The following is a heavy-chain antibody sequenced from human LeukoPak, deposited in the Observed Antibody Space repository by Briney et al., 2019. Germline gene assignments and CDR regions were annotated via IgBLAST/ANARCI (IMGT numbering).Heavy chain of an antibody. V-gene: IGHV1-3*01. CDR3: ARTYYDSSGALDI. CDR1: GYTFTSYA. D-gene: IGHD3-22*01. Sequence: ASVKVSCKASGYTFTSYAMHWVRQAPGQRLEWMGWINAGNGNTKYPQKFQGRVTITRDTSASTAYMELSSLRSEDTAVYYCARTYYDSSGALDIWGQGTMVTVSS. CDR2: INAGNGNT. J-gene: IGHJ3*02.